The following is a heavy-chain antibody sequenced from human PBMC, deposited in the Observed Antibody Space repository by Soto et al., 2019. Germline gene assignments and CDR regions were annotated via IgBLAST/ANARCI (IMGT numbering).Heavy chain of an antibody. J-gene: IGHJ4*02. CDR3: ANTRYFDPPGTFDY. CDR1: GFTFSSFA. D-gene: IGHD3-9*01. V-gene: IGHV3-23*01. Sequence: AGGSLRLSCAASGFTFSSFAMSWVRQAPGKGLEWVSAISGSGVSTYYADSVKGRFTISRDNSKNTLYLQMNSLRAEDTAVYYCANTRYFDPPGTFDYWGQGTQVTVSS. CDR2: ISGSGVST.